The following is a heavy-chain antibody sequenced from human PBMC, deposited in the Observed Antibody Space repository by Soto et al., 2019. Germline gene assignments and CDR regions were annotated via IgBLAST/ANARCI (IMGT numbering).Heavy chain of an antibody. J-gene: IGHJ6*02. Sequence: PSQTLSLTCAISGDSVSSNSAAWNWIRQSPSRGLEWLGRTYYRSKWYNDYAVSVKSRITINPDTSKNQFSLQLNSVTPEDTAVYYCARDFGADCTNGVCYTGPYGMDVWGQGTTVTVSS. CDR3: ARDFGADCTNGVCYTGPYGMDV. CDR1: GDSVSSNSAA. V-gene: IGHV6-1*01. D-gene: IGHD2-8*01. CDR2: TYYRSKWYN.